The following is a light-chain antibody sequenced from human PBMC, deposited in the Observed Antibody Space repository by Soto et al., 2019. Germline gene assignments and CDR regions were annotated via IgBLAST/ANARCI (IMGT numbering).Light chain of an antibody. Sequence: ERVLTQSKGTMFMSQRERDNLSCRASQSDSSSDLAWYKQKRDQAPRRLIYGASSRATGIPDRFSGSGSGTDFTLTISILEPEDFAVYYCQQYGSSPPITFGQGTRLEIK. CDR1: QSDSSSD. CDR2: GAS. J-gene: IGKJ5*01. CDR3: QQYGSSPPIT. V-gene: IGKV3-20*01.